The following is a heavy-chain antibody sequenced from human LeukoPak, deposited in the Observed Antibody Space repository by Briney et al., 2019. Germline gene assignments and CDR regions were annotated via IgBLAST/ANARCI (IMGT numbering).Heavy chain of an antibody. CDR3: TTYSFRLPHDY. D-gene: IGHD2-21*01. J-gene: IGHJ4*02. CDR2: IKSKTDGGTT. CDR1: GFTFSNAW. V-gene: IGHV3-15*01. Sequence: GSLRLSCAASGFTFSNAWMSWVRQAPGKGLEWVGRIKSKTDGGTTDYAAPVKGRFTNSRDDSKNTLYLQMNSLKTEDTAVYYCTTYSFRLPHDYWGQGTLVTVSS.